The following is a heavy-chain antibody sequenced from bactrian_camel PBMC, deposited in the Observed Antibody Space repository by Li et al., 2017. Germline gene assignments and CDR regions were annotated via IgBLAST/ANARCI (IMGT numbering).Heavy chain of an antibody. V-gene: IGHV3S53*01. J-gene: IGHJ4*01. CDR3: KTDRRTSWMGRCPTQ. CDR2: IDSDGST. Sequence: VQLVESGGGSVQAGGSLRLSCAASGEITSHACMGWFRQTPGKQREVVATIDSDGSTSYADSVKGRFTISKDNAEIILYLQMNSLKPEDTAMYYCKTDRRTSWMGRCPTQWGQGTQVTVS. CDR1: GEITSHAC. D-gene: IGHD1*01.